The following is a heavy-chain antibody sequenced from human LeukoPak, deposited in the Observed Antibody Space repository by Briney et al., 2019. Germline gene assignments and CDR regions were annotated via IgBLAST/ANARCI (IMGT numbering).Heavy chain of an antibody. Sequence: PGGSLRLSCSASGFTFSSYAMHWVRQAPGKGLEYVSAIIGTGISTYYADSVKGKFTISRDNSTGTLYLEMSSLRVEDTGMYYCVKAAAAGPSAWGQGTPVT. CDR3: VKAAAAGPSA. CDR2: IIGTGIST. J-gene: IGHJ4*02. D-gene: IGHD6-13*01. V-gene: IGHV3-64D*06. CDR1: GFTFSSYA.